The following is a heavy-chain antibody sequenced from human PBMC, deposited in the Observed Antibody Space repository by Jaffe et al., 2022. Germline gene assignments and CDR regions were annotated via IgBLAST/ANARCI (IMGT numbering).Heavy chain of an antibody. Sequence: EVQLVESGGVVVQPGGSLRLSCAASGFTFDDYAMHWVRQAPGKGLEWVSLISWDGGSTYYADSVKGRFTISRDNSKNSLYLQMNSLRAEDTALYYCAKPEMPYGVVGVAFDIWGQGTMVTVSS. J-gene: IGHJ3*02. CDR1: GFTFDDYA. CDR2: ISWDGGST. D-gene: IGHD2-15*01. CDR3: AKPEMPYGVVGVAFDI. V-gene: IGHV3-43D*04.